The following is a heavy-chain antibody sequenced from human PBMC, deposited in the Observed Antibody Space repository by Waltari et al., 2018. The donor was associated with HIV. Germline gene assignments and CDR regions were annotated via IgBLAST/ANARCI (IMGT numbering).Heavy chain of an antibody. CDR1: GGTFSSYA. V-gene: IGHV1-69*01. CDR3: AGSHGYNYDHDAFDI. J-gene: IGHJ3*02. Sequence: QVQLVQSGAEVKKPGSSVKVSCKASGGTFSSYAISWVRQAPGQGLEWMGVIIPIFGTANNAQKFQGSVTITADETTSTAYMELSSLRSEDTAVYYCAGSHGYNYDHDAFDIWGQGTMVTVSS. D-gene: IGHD5-12*01. CDR2: IIPIFGTA.